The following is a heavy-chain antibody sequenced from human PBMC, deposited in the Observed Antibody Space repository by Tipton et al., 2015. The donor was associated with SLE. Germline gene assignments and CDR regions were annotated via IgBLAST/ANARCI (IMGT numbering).Heavy chain of an antibody. J-gene: IGHJ6*02. CDR1: GYSFTNYW. Sequence: QLVQSGAEVKKPGESLKISCKASGYSFTNYWIGWVRQMPGKGLEWMGIIYPDDSHTTYNPSFQGQVTISADESISTAYLLWSRLKASDTATYYCARAEDYYYGLDVWGQGTTVTVSS. CDR3: ARAEDYYYGLDV. V-gene: IGHV5-51*03. CDR2: IYPDDSHT.